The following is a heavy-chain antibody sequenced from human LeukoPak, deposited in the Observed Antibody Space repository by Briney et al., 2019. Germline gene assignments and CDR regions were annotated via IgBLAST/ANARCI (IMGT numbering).Heavy chain of an antibody. Sequence: GAALQISCKGSGYSFTIYWIGWVRQMPGKGLEWMGIIYPGDSDTRYSPSFQGQVTISADKSISTAYLQWSSLKASDTAMYYCARLQGGSLSSIDYWGQGTLVTVSS. D-gene: IGHD2-15*01. CDR3: ARLQGGSLSSIDY. J-gene: IGHJ4*02. CDR2: IYPGDSDT. CDR1: GYSFTIYW. V-gene: IGHV5-51*01.